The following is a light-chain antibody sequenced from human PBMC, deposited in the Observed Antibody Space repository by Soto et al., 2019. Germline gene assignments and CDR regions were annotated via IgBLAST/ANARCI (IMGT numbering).Light chain of an antibody. CDR1: TSNIGSSS. Sequence: QSVLRQPPSASGTPGQSVTISCSGSTSNIGSSSVYWYQQLPGTAPKVFIYENNRRPSGGPDRFSGSKSGTSASLAISGLRSEDEADYYCATWDDSLSGPVFGGGTKVTVL. J-gene: IGLJ2*01. CDR3: ATWDDSLSGPV. CDR2: ENN. V-gene: IGLV1-47*01.